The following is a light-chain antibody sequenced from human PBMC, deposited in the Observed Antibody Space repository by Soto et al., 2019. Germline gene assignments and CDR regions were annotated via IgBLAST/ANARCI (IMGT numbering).Light chain of an antibody. V-gene: IGKV1-5*03. CDR1: QTIRSW. CDR3: QHYNSYSQA. J-gene: IGKJ1*01. Sequence: DIQMTQSPSTLSGSEGDRLTITCRASQTIRSWLAWYQQTPGKAPNLLIYKASTLKSGVPSRLSGSGAGTECTRTISSLQPDDVETYYCQHYNSYSQAFGQGTQVDI. CDR2: KAS.